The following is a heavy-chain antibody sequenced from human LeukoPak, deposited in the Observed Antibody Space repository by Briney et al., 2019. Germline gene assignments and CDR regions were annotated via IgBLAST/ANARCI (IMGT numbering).Heavy chain of an antibody. V-gene: IGHV3-23*01. CDR3: AKDKRGGPYGVDY. CDR2: IGGGGGST. Sequence: PGGSLRLSCAASGFAFSSYAMSWVRQTPGKGLEWVSAIGGGGGSTYYADSVKGRFTISRDNSENTLYLQMNSLRAEDTAVYYCAKDKRGGPYGVDYWGQGTLVSVSS. D-gene: IGHD2-8*01. J-gene: IGHJ4*02. CDR1: GFAFSSYA.